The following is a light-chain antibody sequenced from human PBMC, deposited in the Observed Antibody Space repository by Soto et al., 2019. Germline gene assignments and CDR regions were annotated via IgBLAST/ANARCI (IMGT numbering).Light chain of an antibody. CDR1: SSDVGNYNF. Sequence: QSALTQPRSVSGSPGQSATISCTGTSSDVGNYNFVSWYQQHPGKAPKLMIYDVTQRPSGVPDRFSGSKSGNTASLTISGLQAEDEADYYCCSYAGSYIWVFGGGIKLTVL. CDR3: CSYAGSYIWV. J-gene: IGLJ3*02. V-gene: IGLV2-11*01. CDR2: DVT.